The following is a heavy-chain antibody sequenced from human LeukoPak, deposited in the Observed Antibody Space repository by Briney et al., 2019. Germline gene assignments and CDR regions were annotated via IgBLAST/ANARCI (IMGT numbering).Heavy chain of an antibody. CDR2: INHSGST. J-gene: IGHJ4*02. D-gene: IGHD1-26*01. Sequence: SETLSLTCAVYGGSFSGYYWSWIRQPPGKGLEWIGEINHSGSTNYNPSLKSRVTMSVDTSKNQFSLKLSSVTAADTAVYYCARDSGSQNFDYWGQGTLVTVSS. CDR1: GGSFSGYY. V-gene: IGHV4-34*01. CDR3: ARDSGSQNFDY.